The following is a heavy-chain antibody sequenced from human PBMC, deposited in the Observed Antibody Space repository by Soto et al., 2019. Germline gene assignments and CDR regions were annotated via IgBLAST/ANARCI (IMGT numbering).Heavy chain of an antibody. J-gene: IGHJ4*02. CDR1: GYMFTTYG. V-gene: IGHV1-18*01. CDR3: ARMVVVLAARSNYFDY. D-gene: IGHD2-2*01. CDR2: ISAYNGNT. Sequence: AAVKVSCKSSGYMFTTYGITWVRQAPGQGLELVGWISAYNGNTNYAQKLQGRVTVTTDTSTTTAYMELRNLRSDDTAVYYCARMVVVLAARSNYFDYSGQGTLVTVSS.